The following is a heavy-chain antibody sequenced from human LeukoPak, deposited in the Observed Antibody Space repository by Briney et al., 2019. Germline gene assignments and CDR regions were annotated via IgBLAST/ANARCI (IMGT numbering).Heavy chain of an antibody. CDR2: IDPAEYDT. Sequence: VKISCKASVFTFTDYYILWIQQAPGKGLVWMGRIDPAEYDTIFAENIQGRLTITADTSSDTAYMELSSLTSDDTAVYFCSTGGLPIADYWGQGTLVTVSS. J-gene: IGHJ4*02. CDR3: STGGLPIADY. CDR1: VFTFTDYY. D-gene: IGHD2-21*02. V-gene: IGHV1-69-2*01.